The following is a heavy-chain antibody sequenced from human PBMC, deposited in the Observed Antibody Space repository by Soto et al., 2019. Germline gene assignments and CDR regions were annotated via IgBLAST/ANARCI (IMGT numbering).Heavy chain of an antibody. CDR3: ARRYYGSGSYYDY. CDR1: GGSFSGYY. D-gene: IGHD3-10*01. V-gene: IGHV4-34*01. CDR2: INHSGST. Sequence: SETLSLTCAVYGGSFSGYYWSWIRQPPGKGLEWIGEINHSGSTNYNPSLKSRVTISVDTSKNQFSLKLSSVTAADTAVYYCARRYYGSGSYYDYWGQGTLVTVSS. J-gene: IGHJ4*02.